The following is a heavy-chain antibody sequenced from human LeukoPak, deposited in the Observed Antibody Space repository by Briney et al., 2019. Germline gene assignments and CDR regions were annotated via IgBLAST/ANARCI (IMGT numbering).Heavy chain of an antibody. D-gene: IGHD3-9*01. CDR3: AKGPGGDILPFDY. CDR1: GFTVSSNY. Sequence: GGSLRLSCAASGFTVSSNYMSWVRQAPGKGLEWVSAISGSGGSTSYADSVKGRFSISRDNSKNTLYLQMNRLRAEDTAVYYCAKGPGGDILPFDYWGQGTLVTVSS. V-gene: IGHV3-23*01. J-gene: IGHJ4*02. CDR2: ISGSGGST.